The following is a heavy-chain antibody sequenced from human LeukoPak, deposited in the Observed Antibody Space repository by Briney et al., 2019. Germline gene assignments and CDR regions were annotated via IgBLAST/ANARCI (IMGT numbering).Heavy chain of an antibody. J-gene: IGHJ6*02. CDR1: GGSISSYY. D-gene: IGHD3-10*01. CDR2: IYYSGST. V-gene: IGHV4-59*01. CDR3: ARELWFGEYGRDYYYYGMDV. Sequence: SETLSLTCTVSGGSISSYYWSWIRQPPGKGLEWVGYIYYSGSTNYNPSLKSRVTISVDTSKNQFSLKLSSVTAADTAVYYCARELWFGEYGRDYYYYGMDVWGQGTTVTVSS.